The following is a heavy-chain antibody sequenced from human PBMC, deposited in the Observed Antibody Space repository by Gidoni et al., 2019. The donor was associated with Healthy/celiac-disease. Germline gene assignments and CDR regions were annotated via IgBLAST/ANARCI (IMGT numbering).Heavy chain of an antibody. CDR1: GYTFTRYD. CDR2: MNPNSGNT. D-gene: IGHD2-15*01. V-gene: IGHV1-8*01. CDR3: ARGGGSSGYCSGGSCLDFDY. Sequence: QVQLVQSGAEVKKPGASVKVSCKASGYTFTRYDINWVRQATGQGLEWMGWMNPNSGNTGYAQKFQGRVTMTRNTSISTAYMELSSLRSEDTAVYYCARGGGSSGYCSGGSCLDFDYWGQGTLVTVSS. J-gene: IGHJ4*02.